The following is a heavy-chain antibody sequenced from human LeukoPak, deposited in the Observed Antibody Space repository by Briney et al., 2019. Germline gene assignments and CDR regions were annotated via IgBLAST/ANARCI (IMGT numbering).Heavy chain of an antibody. V-gene: IGHV1-18*01. CDR2: ISAYNGNT. CDR3: ARDPVSSSWYSYYYYGMDV. J-gene: IGHJ6*02. Sequence: ASVKVSCKTSGYTFTTYGISWVRQAPGQGLEWMGWISAYNGNTKYAQKLQSRVTMTTDTSTSTAYMELRSLRSEDTAVYYCARDPVSSSWYSYYYYGMDVWGQGTTVTVSS. CDR1: GYTFTTYG. D-gene: IGHD6-13*01.